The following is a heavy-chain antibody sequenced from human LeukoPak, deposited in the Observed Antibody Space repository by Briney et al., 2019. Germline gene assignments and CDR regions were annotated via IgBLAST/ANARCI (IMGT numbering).Heavy chain of an antibody. CDR2: ISYDGSNK. CDR3: AKNTQLPGIYYGMDV. J-gene: IGHJ6*02. D-gene: IGHD2-2*01. V-gene: IGHV3-30*04. Sequence: PGGSLRLSCAASGFTFSSYAMHWVRQAPGKGLEWVAVISYDGSNKYYADSVKGRFTISRDNSKNTLYLQMNSLRAEDTAVYYCAKNTQLPGIYYGMDVWGQGTTVTVSS. CDR1: GFTFSSYA.